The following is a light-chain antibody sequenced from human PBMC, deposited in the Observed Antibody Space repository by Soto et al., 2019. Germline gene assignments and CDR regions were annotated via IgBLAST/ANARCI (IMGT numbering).Light chain of an antibody. CDR1: QSLTTN. Sequence: EIVLTQSPAILSLSPGERATLSCRASQSLTTNFLAWYQQKPGQAPRLLIYGASTRATGIPARFSGSGSGTEFTLTISSLQSEDFAVYYCQQYNNWPPGTFGQGTRLEIK. CDR3: QQYNNWPPGT. V-gene: IGKV3-15*01. J-gene: IGKJ5*01. CDR2: GAS.